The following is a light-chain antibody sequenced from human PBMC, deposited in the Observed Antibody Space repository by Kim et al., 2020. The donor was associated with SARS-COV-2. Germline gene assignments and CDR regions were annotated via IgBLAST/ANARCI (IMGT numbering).Light chain of an antibody. V-gene: IGLV4-69*01. J-gene: IGLJ2*01. CDR1: SGHSRNS. Sequence: QLVLTQSPSASASLGASVKLTCTLSSGHSRNSIAWHQQQPEKGPRYLMNLNSDGSHTKGDGIPDRFSGSSSGAERYLIISSLQSEDEADYYCQTWGTGIQVFGGGTKVTVL. CDR2: LNSDGSH. CDR3: QTWGTGIQV.